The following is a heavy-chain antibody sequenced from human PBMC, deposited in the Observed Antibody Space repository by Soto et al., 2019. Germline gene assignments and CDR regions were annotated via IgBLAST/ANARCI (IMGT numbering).Heavy chain of an antibody. D-gene: IGHD1-26*01. V-gene: IGHV1-2*02. J-gene: IGHJ4*02. Sequence: QVQLVQSGAGVKKPGASVNVSCKASGYTFTVYYMHWVRQAPGQGLEWMGWINPKSGGTMYPQKFQGRVTMTWDTSISTAYMALTRLRSDDTAVYYCAGDLAKGGGSAGFDYWGQGTLVTVSS. CDR1: GYTFTVYY. CDR3: AGDLAKGGGSAGFDY. CDR2: INPKSGGT.